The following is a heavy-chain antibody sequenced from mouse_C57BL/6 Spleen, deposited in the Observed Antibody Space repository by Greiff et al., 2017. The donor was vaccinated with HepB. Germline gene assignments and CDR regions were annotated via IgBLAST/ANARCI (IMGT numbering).Heavy chain of an antibody. Sequence: VKLVESGPGLVQPSQSLSITCTVSGFSLTSYGVHWVRQSPGKGLEWLGVIWSGGSTDYNAAFISRLSISKDNSKSQVFFKMNSLQADDTAIYYCARVEDYDGAWFAYWGQGTLVTVSA. CDR2: IWSGGST. D-gene: IGHD2-4*01. CDR3: ARVEDYDGAWFAY. V-gene: IGHV2-2*01. CDR1: GFSLTSYG. J-gene: IGHJ3*01.